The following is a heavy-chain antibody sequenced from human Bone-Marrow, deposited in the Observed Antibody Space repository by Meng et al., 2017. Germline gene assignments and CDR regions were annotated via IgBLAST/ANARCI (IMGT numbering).Heavy chain of an antibody. V-gene: IGHV3-23*01. J-gene: IGHJ4*02. CDR1: GFTFSSYA. D-gene: IGHD3-22*01. CDR2: ISGSGGST. CDR3: AKKYYYDSSGYSLDY. Sequence: LPLTCAASGFTFSSYAMSWVRQAPGKGLEWVSIISGSGGSTYYADSVKGRFTISRDNSKNTLYLQMNSLRAEDTAVYYCAKKYYYDSSGYSLDYWGQGTLVTVSS.